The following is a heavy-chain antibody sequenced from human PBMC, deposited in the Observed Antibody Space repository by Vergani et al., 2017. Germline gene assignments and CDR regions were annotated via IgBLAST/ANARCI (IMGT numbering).Heavy chain of an antibody. CDR1: GFTFDDYA. Sequence: EVQLVESGGGLVQPGRSLRLSCAASGFTFDDYAMHWVRQAPGKGLEWVSGISWNSGSIGYADSVKGRFTISRDNAKNSLYLQMNSLRAEDTALYYCAKDIAPRVSYYESSGYPDYYGMDVWGQGTTVTVSS. CDR3: AKDIAPRVSYYESSGYPDYYGMDV. D-gene: IGHD3-22*01. J-gene: IGHJ6*02. V-gene: IGHV3-9*01. CDR2: ISWNSGSI.